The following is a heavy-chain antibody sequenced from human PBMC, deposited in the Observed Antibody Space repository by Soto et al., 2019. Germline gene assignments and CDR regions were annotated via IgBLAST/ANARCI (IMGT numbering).Heavy chain of an antibody. Sequence: ASVKVSCKASGYTFTSYDINWVRQATGQGLEWMGWMNPNSGNTGYAQKFQGRVTMTRNTSISTAYMELSSLRSEDTAVYYCARVYYDILTGYYTEFDYWGQGTLVTVSS. CDR2: MNPNSGNT. V-gene: IGHV1-8*01. CDR3: ARVYYDILTGYYTEFDY. J-gene: IGHJ4*02. CDR1: GYTFTSYD. D-gene: IGHD3-9*01.